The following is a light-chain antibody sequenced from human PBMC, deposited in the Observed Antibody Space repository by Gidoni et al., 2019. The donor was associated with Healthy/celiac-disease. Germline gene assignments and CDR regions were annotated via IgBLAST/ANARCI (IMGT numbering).Light chain of an antibody. J-gene: IGLJ3*02. CDR3: AAWDDSLSGLNWV. V-gene: IGLV1-47*01. Sequence: QSVLTQPPSASVTPGQRVTISCSGSSSNIGSNYVYWYQHLPGTAPRLLIYRNNQRPSGVPDRFSGSESGTSASLAISGLRSEDEADYYCAAWDDSLSGLNWVFGGGTKLTVL. CDR2: RNN. CDR1: SSNIGSNY.